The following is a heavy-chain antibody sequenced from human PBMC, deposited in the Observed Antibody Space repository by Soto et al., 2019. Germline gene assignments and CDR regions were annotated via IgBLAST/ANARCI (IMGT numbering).Heavy chain of an antibody. D-gene: IGHD2-2*01. V-gene: IGHV1-69*01. CDR2: VIPISVTT. CDR1: GGTFSSYA. Sequence: QVQLVQSGAEVKKPGSSVKVSCKASGGTFSSYAISWVRQAPGQGLEWMGGVIPISVTTNYAQKFQGRVTITAEESTSTAYMELSSLRSEDTAVYYCARSQGSSTSLEIYYYYYYGMDVWGQGTTVTVSS. CDR3: ARSQGSSTSLEIYYYYYYGMDV. J-gene: IGHJ6*02.